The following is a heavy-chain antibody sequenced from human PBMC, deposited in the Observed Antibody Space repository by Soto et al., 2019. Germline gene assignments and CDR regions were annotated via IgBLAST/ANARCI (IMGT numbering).Heavy chain of an antibody. D-gene: IGHD3-9*01. CDR2: IIPIFGTA. CDR1: GGTFSSYA. V-gene: IGHV1-69*01. J-gene: IGHJ4*02. CDR3: ARVISVGTDILTGYYDY. Sequence: QVQLVQSGAEVKKPGSSVKVSCKASGGTFSSYAISWVRQAPGQGLEWMGGIIPIFGTANYAQKFQGRITITADESTSTAYMELSSLRSEDTAVYYCARVISVGTDILTGYYDYWGQGTLVTVSS.